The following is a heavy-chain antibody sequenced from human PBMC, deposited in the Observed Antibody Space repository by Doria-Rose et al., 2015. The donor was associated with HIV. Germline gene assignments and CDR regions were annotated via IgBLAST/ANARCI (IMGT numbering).Heavy chain of an antibody. J-gene: IGHJ3*02. CDR1: SYY. CDR2: IYYSGSS. CDR3: ARPSNSGSYFYAFDI. V-gene: IGHV4-39*07. Sequence: SYYWGWIRQPPGKGLEWIGSIYYSGSSYVNPSLKSRVTISVDTSKDQFSLNLTSMTAADTAMYYCARPSNSGSYFYAFDIWGQGTMVTVSS. D-gene: IGHD1-26*01.